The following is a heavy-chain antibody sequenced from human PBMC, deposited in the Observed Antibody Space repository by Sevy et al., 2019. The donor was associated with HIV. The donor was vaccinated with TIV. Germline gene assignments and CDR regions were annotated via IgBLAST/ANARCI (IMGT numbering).Heavy chain of an antibody. D-gene: IGHD2-21*02. CDR3: ARAIVVVTAANYYYYGMDV. CDR1: GGTFSSYA. Sequence: ASVKVSCKASGGTFSSYAISWVRQAPGQGLEWMGGIIPIFGTANYAQKFQGRVTITADESTSTAYMELSSLGSEDTAVYYCARAIVVVTAANYYYYGMDVWGQGTTVTVSS. J-gene: IGHJ6*02. V-gene: IGHV1-69*13. CDR2: IIPIFGTA.